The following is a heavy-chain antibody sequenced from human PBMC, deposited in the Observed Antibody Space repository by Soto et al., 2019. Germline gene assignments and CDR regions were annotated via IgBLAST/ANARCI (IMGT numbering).Heavy chain of an antibody. D-gene: IGHD2-15*01. CDR1: GYSISSGYY. V-gene: IGHV4-38-2*01. CDR2: IYHSGST. J-gene: IGHJ5*02. Sequence: SETLSLTCAVSGYSISSGYYWGWIRQPPGKGLEWIGSIYHSGSTYYNPSLKSRVTISVDTSKNQFSLKLSSVTAADTAVYYCARVRRYCSGGSCYSDWFDPWGQGTLVT. CDR3: ARVRRYCSGGSCYSDWFDP.